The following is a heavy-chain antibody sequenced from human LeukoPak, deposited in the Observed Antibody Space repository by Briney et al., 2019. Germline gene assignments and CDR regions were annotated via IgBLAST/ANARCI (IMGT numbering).Heavy chain of an antibody. D-gene: IGHD4-17*01. J-gene: IGHJ4*02. CDR2: IRNDGLTQ. Sequence: GGSLELPCAASGFTFSSRWMGWVRQAPGKGLEWVANIRNDGLTQYYLDSVKGRFTISRDNAKDSLSLQMNSLRAEDTAVYFCARHGDYCFDLWGQGTLVTVSS. CDR3: ARHGDYCFDL. CDR1: GFTFSSRW. V-gene: IGHV3-7*01.